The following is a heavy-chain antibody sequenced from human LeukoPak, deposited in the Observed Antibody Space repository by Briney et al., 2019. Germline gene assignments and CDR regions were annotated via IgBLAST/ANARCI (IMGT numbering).Heavy chain of an antibody. Sequence: ASVKVSCKASGYTFTSYDINWVRQATGQGLDWMGWINPNSGGTNYAQKFQGRVTMSRDTSISTAYMELSRLRSDDTAVYYCARVQRFGEPDYWGQGTLVTVSS. CDR2: INPNSGGT. J-gene: IGHJ4*02. CDR3: ARVQRFGEPDY. V-gene: IGHV1-2*02. D-gene: IGHD3-10*01. CDR1: GYTFTSYD.